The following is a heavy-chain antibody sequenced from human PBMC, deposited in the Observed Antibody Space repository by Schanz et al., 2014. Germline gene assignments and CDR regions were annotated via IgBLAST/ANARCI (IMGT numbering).Heavy chain of an antibody. CDR3: AKEVRIVLRDWLPTPDFDY. J-gene: IGHJ4*02. CDR1: RFTFNAYD. CDR2: ISHDGSNK. V-gene: IGHV3-30*18. D-gene: IGHD3-3*01. Sequence: QVHLVESGGGVARPGGSLRLSCAASRFTFNAYDMYWIRQAPGKGLEWVALISHDGSNKNSADSVKGRFTISRDNSKNARFWQMNILRAEDTALYFCAKEVRIVLRDWLPTPDFDYWGQGTLVTVSS.